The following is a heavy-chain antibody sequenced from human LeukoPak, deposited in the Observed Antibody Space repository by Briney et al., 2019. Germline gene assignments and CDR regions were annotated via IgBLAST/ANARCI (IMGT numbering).Heavy chain of an antibody. CDR2: INPSGSSA. V-gene: IGHV1-46*01. Sequence: VAPVKVSCKASGYTFTSYAMNWVRQAPGQGLEWVGIINPSGSSANYAEKFQGRVTMTRDTSASTVYMELSSLRSEDTAVYYCARGLGSESYYGSWGQGTLVTVSS. CDR1: GYTFTSYA. D-gene: IGHD3-10*01. CDR3: ARGLGSESYYGS. J-gene: IGHJ5*02.